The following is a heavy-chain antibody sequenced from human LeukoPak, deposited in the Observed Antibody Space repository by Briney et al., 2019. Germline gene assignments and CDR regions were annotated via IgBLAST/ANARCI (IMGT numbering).Heavy chain of an antibody. Sequence: SQTLSLTCIVSGGSISSGGYYWSWIRQHPGKGLEWIGYIYNSGSTYYNPSLKSRVTISVDTSKNQFSLKLSSVTAADTAVYYCARVRGRWLQFFDLWGRGTLVTVSS. D-gene: IGHD5-24*01. CDR1: GGSISSGGYY. CDR3: ARVRGRWLQFFDL. V-gene: IGHV4-31*02. J-gene: IGHJ2*01. CDR2: IYNSGST.